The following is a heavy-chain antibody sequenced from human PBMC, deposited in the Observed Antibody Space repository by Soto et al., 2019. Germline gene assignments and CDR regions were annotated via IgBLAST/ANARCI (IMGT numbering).Heavy chain of an antibody. CDR1: GFSFNDFA. J-gene: IGHJ5*02. CDR3: AKSPYLQECLNYFDV. CDR2: ISWNGGVV. D-gene: IGHD3-3*01. Sequence: EVQLVESGGGLVQPGRSLRLSCAGSGFSFNDFAMHWLRQAPGKGLEWVSGISWNGGVVGYADSVKGRFTISRDNAKSSLYLQMSSLRAEDTAFYYCAKSPYLQECLNYFDVWGQGTLVTVSS. V-gene: IGHV3-9*01.